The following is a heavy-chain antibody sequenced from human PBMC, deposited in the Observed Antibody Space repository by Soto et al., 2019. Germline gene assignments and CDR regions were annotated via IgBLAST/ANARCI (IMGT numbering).Heavy chain of an antibody. J-gene: IGHJ5*02. CDR1: GFTLSGYA. V-gene: IGHV3-48*02. CDR3: ARDCSLGSRYCRWFDP. D-gene: IGHD2-15*01. CDR2: ISSSSSNI. Sequence: EVQLVESGGGLVQPGGSLRLSCVASGFTLSGYAMNWVGQAPGKGLEWVSYISSSSSNIQYAGSVKGRFTISRDNAKNSLHLQINSLRDENTAVYYCARDCSLGSRYCRWFDPWGQGTLVTVSS.